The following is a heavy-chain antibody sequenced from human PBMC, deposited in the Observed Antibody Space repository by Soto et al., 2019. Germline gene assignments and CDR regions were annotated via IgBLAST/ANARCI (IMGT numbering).Heavy chain of an antibody. D-gene: IGHD6-6*01. CDR1: GFTFSSYW. CDR3: AGRLAARPRKYYFDY. CDR2: IKQDGSEK. Sequence: GGSLRLSCAASGFTFSSYWMSWVRQAPGKGLEWVANIKQDGSEKYYVDSVKGRFTISRDNVKNSLYLQMNSLRAEDTAVYYCAGRLAARPRKYYFDYWGQGTLVTVSS. V-gene: IGHV3-7*01. J-gene: IGHJ4*02.